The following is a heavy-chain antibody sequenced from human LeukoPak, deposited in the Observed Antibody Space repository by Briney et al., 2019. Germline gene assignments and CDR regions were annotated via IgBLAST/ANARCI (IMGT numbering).Heavy chain of an antibody. J-gene: IGHJ4*02. D-gene: IGHD5-24*01. CDR3: ARDVGMATTY. V-gene: IGHV3-53*01. Sequence: GGSLRLSCAASGFTVSSNYMSWVRQAPGKGLEWVSVIYSGGITYYADSVRGRFTLSRDNSKNMLYLQMNSLRAEDTAVYYCARDVGMATTYWGQGTLVTVSS. CDR1: GFTVSSNY. CDR2: IYSGGIT.